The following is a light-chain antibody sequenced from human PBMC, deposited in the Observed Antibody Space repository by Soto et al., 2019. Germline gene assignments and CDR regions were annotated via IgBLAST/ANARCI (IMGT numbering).Light chain of an antibody. CDR3: QQYGSSPRT. CDR2: DAS. J-gene: IGKJ1*01. Sequence: EIVLTQSPATLSLSPGERATLSCGASQSVRSSYLAWYQQKPGLAPRLLLYDASSRATGIPDRFSGSGSGTNFTLTISRLEPEDFAVYYCQQYGSSPRTFGQGTKVEIK. V-gene: IGKV3D-20*01. CDR1: QSVRSSY.